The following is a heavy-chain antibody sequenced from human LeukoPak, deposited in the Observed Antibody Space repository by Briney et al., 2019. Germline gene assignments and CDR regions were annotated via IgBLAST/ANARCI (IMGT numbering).Heavy chain of an antibody. CDR1: GFTFSSYS. J-gene: IGHJ4*02. CDR3: AKEIGSSSWYPGYYFDY. CDR2: IRYDGSNK. D-gene: IGHD6-13*01. V-gene: IGHV3-30*02. Sequence: GGSLRLSCAASGFTFSSYSMSWVRQAPGKGLEWVAFIRYDGSNKYYADSVKGRFTISRDNSKNTLYLQMNSLRAEDTAVYYCAKEIGSSSWYPGYYFDYWGQGTLVTVSS.